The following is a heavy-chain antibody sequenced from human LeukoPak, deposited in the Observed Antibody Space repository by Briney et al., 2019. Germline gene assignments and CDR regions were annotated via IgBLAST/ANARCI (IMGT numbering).Heavy chain of an antibody. CDR3: AREGVGVTMAH. CDR1: GDSVSTSGVA. CDR2: TYYTSKWNT. D-gene: IGHD1-26*01. V-gene: IGHV6-1*01. Sequence: SQTLSLSCAISGDSVSTSGVAWNWVRQSPSRGLEWLGRTYYTSKWNTDYAVSVKSRIVVNPDTSKNQFSLQLNSVTSEDTAVYYCAREGVGVTMAHWGQGTLVTVSS. J-gene: IGHJ4*02.